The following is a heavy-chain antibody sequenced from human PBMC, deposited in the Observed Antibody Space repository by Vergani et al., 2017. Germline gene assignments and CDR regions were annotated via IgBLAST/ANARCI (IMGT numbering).Heavy chain of an antibody. CDR3: ARGYCSGGSCYRGYYYYYGMDV. CDR1: GYTFTGYY. D-gene: IGHD2-15*01. CDR2: INPNSGGT. Sequence: QVQLVQSGAEVKKPGASVKVSCKASGYTFTGYYMHWVRQAPGQGLEWMGWINPNSGGTNYAQKFQGRVTMTRDTSISTAYMELSRLRSDDTAVYYCARGYCSGGSCYRGYYYYYGMDVWGQGTTVTVSS. V-gene: IGHV1-2*02. J-gene: IGHJ6*02.